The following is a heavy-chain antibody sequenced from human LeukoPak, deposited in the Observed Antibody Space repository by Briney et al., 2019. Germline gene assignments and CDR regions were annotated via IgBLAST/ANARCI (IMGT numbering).Heavy chain of an antibody. D-gene: IGHD6-13*01. V-gene: IGHV1-18*01. CDR2: ISAYNGNT. CDR3: AREGQQLVLDFGMDV. Sequence: ASVKVSCKASGYTFTSYGISWVQQAPGQGLEWMGWISAYNGNTNYAQKLQGRVTMTTDTSTSTAYMELRSLRSDDTAVYYCAREGQQLVLDFGMDVWGQGTTVTVSS. J-gene: IGHJ6*02. CDR1: GYTFTSYG.